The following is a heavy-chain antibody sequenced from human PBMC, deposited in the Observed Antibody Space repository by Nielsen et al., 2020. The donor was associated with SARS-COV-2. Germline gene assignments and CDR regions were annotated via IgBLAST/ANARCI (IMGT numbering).Heavy chain of an antibody. Sequence: GGSLRLSCAASGFTFSSYSMNWVRQAPGKGLEWVSSISSSSSYIYYADSVKGRFTISRDNARNTLYLHMNSLGAEDTAVYFCARFPEEYSSSSGTDYWGQGTLVTVSS. V-gene: IGHV3-21*01. CDR2: ISSSSSYI. CDR3: ARFPEEYSSSSGTDY. CDR1: GFTFSSYS. J-gene: IGHJ4*02. D-gene: IGHD6-6*01.